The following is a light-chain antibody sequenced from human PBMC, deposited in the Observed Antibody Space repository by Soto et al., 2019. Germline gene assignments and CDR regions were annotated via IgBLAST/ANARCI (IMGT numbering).Light chain of an antibody. J-gene: IGLJ2*01. CDR2: DND. CDR3: QSYDNSLSGVV. CDR1: SSNIGAGFD. V-gene: IGLV1-40*01. Sequence: QSVLTKPPSVSGAPGQRIIISCTGSSSNIGAGFDVHWYQHLPGTAPKLLVYDNDNRPSGLPARFSDSRSGTSASLAITSLQADDEPDYYCQSYDNSLSGVVFGGGTKLTVL.